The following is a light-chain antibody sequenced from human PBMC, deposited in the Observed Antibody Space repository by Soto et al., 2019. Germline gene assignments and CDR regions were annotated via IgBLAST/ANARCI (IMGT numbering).Light chain of an antibody. CDR2: AAS. CDR3: QQNDEWPPWT. CDR1: QSVSSN. J-gene: IGKJ1*01. Sequence: EIVMTQSPATLSVSPGERATLSCRASQSVSSNLAWYQQKPGQAPRLLIYAASTRATGIPARFSGSGSGTEFTLTISSLQSEDFAVYYCQQNDEWPPWTFGQGTKVE. V-gene: IGKV3D-15*01.